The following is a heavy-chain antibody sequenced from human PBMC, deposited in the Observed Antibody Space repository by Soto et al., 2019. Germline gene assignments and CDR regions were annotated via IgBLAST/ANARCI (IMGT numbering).Heavy chain of an antibody. CDR3: TRVDFSTIRLHTRCRLDV. V-gene: IGHV4-31*03. J-gene: IGHJ6*02. Sequence: SEPLSLTFTVSGGSISSAGSYWGWIRQHPGRGLDGNGHIYDSGIAYNNPSLKSRLTISVDTTNNQFSLKLSSVTAADTVVYYCTRVDFSTIRLHTRCRLDVWGQGTPVTVSS. CDR1: GGSISSAGSY. D-gene: IGHD1-26*01. CDR2: IYDSGIA.